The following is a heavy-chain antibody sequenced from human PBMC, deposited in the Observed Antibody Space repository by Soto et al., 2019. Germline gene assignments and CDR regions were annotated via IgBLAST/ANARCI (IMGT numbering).Heavy chain of an antibody. CDR1: GGSISSGGYY. V-gene: IGHV4-31*03. D-gene: IGHD1-7*01. CDR3: ARRGGGGTALLGGWFDP. Sequence: QVQLQESGPGLVKPSQTLSLTCTVSGGSISSGGYYWSWIRQHPGKGLEWIGYIYYSGSTYYNPSLKSRVTISVDTSKNQFALKLSSVTAADTAVYYCARRGGGGTALLGGWFDPWGQGTLVTVSS. J-gene: IGHJ5*02. CDR2: IYYSGST.